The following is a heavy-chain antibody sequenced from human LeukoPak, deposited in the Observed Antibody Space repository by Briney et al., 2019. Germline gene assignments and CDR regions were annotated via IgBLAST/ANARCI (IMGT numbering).Heavy chain of an antibody. CDR3: ATDLNWNYAFDY. J-gene: IGHJ4*02. CDR2: FDPEDGET. Sequence: ASVKVSCKVSGYTLTELSMHWVRQAPGKGLEWMGGFDPEDGETIYAQKFQGRVTMTEDTSTDTAYMELSSLRSEDTAVYYCATDLNWNYAFDYWGQGTLVTVSS. D-gene: IGHD1-7*01. CDR1: GYTLTELS. V-gene: IGHV1-24*01.